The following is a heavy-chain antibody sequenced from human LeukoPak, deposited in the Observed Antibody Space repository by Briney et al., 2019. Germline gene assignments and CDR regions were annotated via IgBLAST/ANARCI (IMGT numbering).Heavy chain of an antibody. V-gene: IGHV4-34*01. J-gene: IGHJ4*02. Sequence: SETLSLTCAVYGGSFSGYYWSWIRQPPGKGLEWIGEINHSGSTNYNPSLKSRVTISVDTSTKQFSLKLSSVTAADTAVYYCARVYYYGLGSSYYFDYWGQGTLVTVSS. CDR2: INHSGST. D-gene: IGHD3-10*01. CDR3: ARVYYYGLGSSYYFDY. CDR1: GGSFSGYY.